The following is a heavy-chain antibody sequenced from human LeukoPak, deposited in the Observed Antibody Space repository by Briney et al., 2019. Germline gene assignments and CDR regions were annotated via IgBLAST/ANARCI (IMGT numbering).Heavy chain of an antibody. D-gene: IGHD3-16*01. CDR2: IHTSGIT. V-gene: IGHV4-61*02. CDR3: ARDVRQKPGLRGLDP. J-gene: IGHJ5*02. Sequence: PSETLSLTCTVSGASVSSEIYYYWTWIRQSAGKGLEYVGRIHTSGITDYSPSLKGRVTISRDTSRNQFSLELSSVTAADTAVYYCARDVRQKPGLRGLDPWGQGILVTVSS. CDR1: GASVSSEIYY.